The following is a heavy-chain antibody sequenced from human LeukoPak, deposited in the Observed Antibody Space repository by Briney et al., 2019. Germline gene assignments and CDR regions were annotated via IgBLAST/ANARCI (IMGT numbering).Heavy chain of an antibody. D-gene: IGHD1-26*01. CDR2: IKQDESEK. Sequence: GGSLRLSCAASGFTFSSYWMSWVRQAPGKGLEWVANIKQDESEKYYVDSVKGRFTISRDNAKSSLYLQMNSLRAEDTAVYYCARVSDGATLDYWGQGTLVTVSS. J-gene: IGHJ4*02. CDR3: ARVSDGATLDY. CDR1: GFTFSSYW. V-gene: IGHV3-7*04.